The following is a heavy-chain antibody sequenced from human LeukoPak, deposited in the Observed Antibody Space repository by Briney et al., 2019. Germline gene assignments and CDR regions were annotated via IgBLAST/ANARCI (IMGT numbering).Heavy chain of an antibody. V-gene: IGHV3-23*01. D-gene: IGHD3-16*01. J-gene: IGHJ6*04. CDR1: GFTFSTYS. CDR3: AKSTRAVMAMMDV. CDR2: ISGRDGST. Sequence: GGSLRLSCAASGFTFSTYSINWVRQAPGKGLEWVSGISGRDGSTYYADSVRGRFTISRDNSKNTLYLQMNSLRAEDTAVYFYAKSTRAVMAMMDVWGKGTTVTVSS.